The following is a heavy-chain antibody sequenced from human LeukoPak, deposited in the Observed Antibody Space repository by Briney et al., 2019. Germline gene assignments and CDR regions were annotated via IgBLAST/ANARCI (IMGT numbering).Heavy chain of an antibody. Sequence: ASVKVSCKASGGTFISYTISWVRQAPGQGLEWMGRIIPILGIANYAQKFQDRVTITADKNTSTAYMELSRLRSEETAVYYCARDGCSSTSCYDYYYIDVWGKGTTVTVSS. CDR2: IIPILGIA. V-gene: IGHV1-69*04. CDR1: GGTFISYT. J-gene: IGHJ6*03. CDR3: ARDGCSSTSCYDYYYIDV. D-gene: IGHD2-2*01.